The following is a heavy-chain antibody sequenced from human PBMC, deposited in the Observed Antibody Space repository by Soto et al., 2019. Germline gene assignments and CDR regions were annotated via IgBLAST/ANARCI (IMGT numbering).Heavy chain of an antibody. CDR3: AKELGIVVPFDY. CDR2: ISYDGSNK. J-gene: IGHJ4*01. Sequence: QVQLVESGGGVVQPGRSLRLSCAASGFTFSSYGMHWVRQAPGKGLEWVAVISYDGSNKYYADSVKGRFTISRDNSKNTLYLQMNSLRAEDTAVYYCAKELGIVVPFDYWGHGTLVTVSS. V-gene: IGHV3-30*18. D-gene: IGHD3-22*01. CDR1: GFTFSSYG.